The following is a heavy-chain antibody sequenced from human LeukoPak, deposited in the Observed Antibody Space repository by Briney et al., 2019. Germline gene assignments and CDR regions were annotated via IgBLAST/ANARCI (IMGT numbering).Heavy chain of an antibody. V-gene: IGHV3-23*01. J-gene: IGHJ3*02. D-gene: IGHD3-22*01. CDR2: ISGSGGST. CDR1: GFTFSSYA. Sequence: PGGSLRLSCAASGFTFSSYAMSWVRQAPGKGLERVSAISGSGGSTYYADSVKGRFTISRDNSKNTLYLQMNSLRAEDTAVYYCAKSRGYYYDSSGPWGNAFDIWGQGTMVTVSS. CDR3: AKSRGYYYDSSGPWGNAFDI.